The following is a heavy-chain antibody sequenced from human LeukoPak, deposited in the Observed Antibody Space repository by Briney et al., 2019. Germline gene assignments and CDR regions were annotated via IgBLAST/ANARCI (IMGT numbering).Heavy chain of an antibody. CDR2: ISYSGST. V-gene: IGHV4-59*01. J-gene: IGHJ4*02. CDR1: GGSISPYY. D-gene: IGHD6-19*01. Sequence: SETLSLTCTVSGGSISPYYWSWIRQPPGKGLERVGFISYSGSTNYNPSLSSRVTMSVDTSKNQFSLKLSSVTAADTAAYYRAIGFSNGWYQDHWGQGTLVTVSS. CDR3: AIGFSNGWYQDH.